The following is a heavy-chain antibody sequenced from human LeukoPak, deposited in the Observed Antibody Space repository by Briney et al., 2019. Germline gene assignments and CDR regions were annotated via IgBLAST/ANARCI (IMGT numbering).Heavy chain of an antibody. V-gene: IGHV4-4*07. CDR2: IYTRGST. CDR1: GGSINNCY. CDR3: ARGRYCSAVIFAGGDAFDI. J-gene: IGHJ3*02. D-gene: IGHD2-15*01. Sequence: SETLSLTCTVSGGSINNCYWSWIRQPAGKGLEWIGRIYTRGSTNYNPSLKSRVTMSVDTSKNQFSLKLSSVTAADTAVYYCARGRYCSAVIFAGGDAFDIRLQARMVADSS.